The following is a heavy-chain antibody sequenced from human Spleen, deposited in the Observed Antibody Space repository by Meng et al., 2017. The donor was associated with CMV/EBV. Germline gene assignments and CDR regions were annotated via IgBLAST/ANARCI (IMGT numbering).Heavy chain of an antibody. V-gene: IGHV1-46*01. CDR3: ASLTEDRFDY. CDR2: INLSGGRT. J-gene: IGHJ4*02. D-gene: IGHD3-9*01. Sequence: KVSCKAYEYTFTTYCIRWVRQAPGEGLEWLGMINLSGGRTNYARKFQGRVTMARDTSTSTVYMELSSLRSDDTAVYYCASLTEDRFDYWGQGTLVTVSS. CDR1: EYTFTTYC.